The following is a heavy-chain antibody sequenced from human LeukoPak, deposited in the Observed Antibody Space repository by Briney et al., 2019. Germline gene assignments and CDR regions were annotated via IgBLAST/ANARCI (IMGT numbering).Heavy chain of an antibody. CDR2: IYSGAST. CDR1: GFTVSSNY. D-gene: IGHD4-17*01. CDR3: ARGRWGYGDYVAREFDY. J-gene: IGHJ4*02. V-gene: IGHV3-53*01. Sequence: PGGSLRLSCAASGFTVSSNYMSWVRQAPGKGLEWVSVIYSGASTYYADSVKGRFTLSRDNPKNTLYLQMNSLRAEDTAVYYCARGRWGYGDYVAREFDYWGQGTLVTVSS.